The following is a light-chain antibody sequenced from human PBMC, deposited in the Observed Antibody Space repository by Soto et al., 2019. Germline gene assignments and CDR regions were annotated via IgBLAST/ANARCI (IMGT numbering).Light chain of an antibody. Sequence: IVLPQSTGTLSLSPGERATICCRASQSVGSSYLAWYQQKPGQALRLLIYGASSRATGIPDRFSGSESGTDFTLTIIRLEPEDFAVYCCQQYGSSPPYTVGQGTNLEIK. CDR3: QQYGSSPPYT. J-gene: IGKJ2*01. CDR2: GAS. CDR1: QSVGSSY. V-gene: IGKV3-20*01.